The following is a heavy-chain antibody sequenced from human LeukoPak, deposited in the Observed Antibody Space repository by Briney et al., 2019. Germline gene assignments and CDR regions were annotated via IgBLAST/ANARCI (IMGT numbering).Heavy chain of an antibody. V-gene: IGHV3-30*18. D-gene: IGHD3-22*01. CDR2: TSYDGSNE. CDR3: AKVSDSSGYAGGY. Sequence: PGGSLRLSCAASGFTFSSYGMHWVRQAPGKGLEWVAVTSYDGSNEYYADSVKGRFTISRDNSKNTLYLQMNSLRAEDTAVYYCAKVSDSSGYAGGYWGQGTLVTVSS. J-gene: IGHJ4*02. CDR1: GFTFSSYG.